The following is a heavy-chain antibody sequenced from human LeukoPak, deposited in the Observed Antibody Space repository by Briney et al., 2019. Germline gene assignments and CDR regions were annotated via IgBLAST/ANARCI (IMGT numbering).Heavy chain of an antibody. CDR1: GGSISSYY. CDR3: ARGSRWLQSYFDY. Sequence: PSETLSPTCTVSGGSISSYYWSWIRQPPGKGLEWIGEINHIGSTNYNPSLKSRVSISEDTSKNQFSLKLSSVTAADTAVYYCARGSRWLQSYFDYWGQGTLVTVSS. CDR2: INHIGST. J-gene: IGHJ4*02. D-gene: IGHD5-24*01. V-gene: IGHV4-34*01.